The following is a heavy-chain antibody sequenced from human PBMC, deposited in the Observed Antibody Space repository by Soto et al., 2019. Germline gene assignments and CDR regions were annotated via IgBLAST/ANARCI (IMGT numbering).Heavy chain of an antibody. D-gene: IGHD6-19*01. CDR1: GFNFRDYA. CDR2: ISYDGTNE. V-gene: IGHV3-30-3*01. CDR3: ARDAQWLAGHAFDI. J-gene: IGHJ3*02. Sequence: GGSLRLSCAASGFNFRDYAMHWVRQAPGKGLEWVALISYDGTNEYYADSVKGRFTISXXXSXXTXXLXXNXXRAXDTAVYYCARDAQWLAGHAFDIWGQGTMVTVSS.